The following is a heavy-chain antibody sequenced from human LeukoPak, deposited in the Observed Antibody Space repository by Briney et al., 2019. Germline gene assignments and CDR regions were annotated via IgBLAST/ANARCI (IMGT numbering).Heavy chain of an antibody. V-gene: IGHV4-59*01. J-gene: IGHJ4*02. CDR3: ARDVKFYYDSSGYYRGFDY. CDR2: IYYSGST. Sequence: PSETLSLTCTVSGGSISSYYWSWIRQPPGKGLEWIGYIYYSGSTNYNPSLKSRVTISVDTSKNQFSLKLSSVTAADTAVYYCARDVKFYYDSSGYYRGFDYWGQGTQVTVSS. D-gene: IGHD3-22*01. CDR1: GGSISSYY.